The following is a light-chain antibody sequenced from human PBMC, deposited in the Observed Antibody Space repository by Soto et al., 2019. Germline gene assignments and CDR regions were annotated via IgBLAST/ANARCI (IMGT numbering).Light chain of an antibody. Sequence: EIVMTQSPATLSVSPGERATLSCRASQNVNFNVAWYQQKVGQAPRLLIYGASSRATGIPDRFSGSGSGADFTLTISRLEPEDFAVYYCQQYGSSPRTFGQGTKVEIK. CDR2: GAS. J-gene: IGKJ1*01. CDR1: QNVNFN. V-gene: IGKV3-20*01. CDR3: QQYGSSPRT.